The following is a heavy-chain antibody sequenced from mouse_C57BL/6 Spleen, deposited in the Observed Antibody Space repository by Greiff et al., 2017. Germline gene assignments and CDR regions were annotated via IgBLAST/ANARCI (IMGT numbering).Heavy chain of an antibody. Sequence: VKLVESGPELVKPGASVKISCKASGYSFTSYYIHWVKQRPGQGLEWIGWIYPGSGNTKYNEKFKGKATLTADTSSSTAYMQLSSLTSEDSAVYYCAREGDGNYVGAMDYWGQGTSVTVSS. V-gene: IGHV1-66*01. D-gene: IGHD2-1*01. CDR1: GYSFTSYY. J-gene: IGHJ4*01. CDR3: AREGDGNYVGAMDY. CDR2: IYPGSGNT.